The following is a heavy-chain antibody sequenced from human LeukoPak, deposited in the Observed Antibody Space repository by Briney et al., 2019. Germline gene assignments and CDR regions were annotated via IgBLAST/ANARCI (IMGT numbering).Heavy chain of an antibody. J-gene: IGHJ4*02. CDR1: GFTFDDYA. Sequence: GGSLRLSCAASGFTFDDYAMHWVRQAPGKGLEWVSGISWNSGSIGYADSVKGRFPISRDNAKNSLYLQMNSLRAEDTALYYCAKAPDYGDSDYFDYWGQGTLVTVSS. CDR3: AKAPDYGDSDYFDY. D-gene: IGHD4-17*01. CDR2: ISWNSGSI. V-gene: IGHV3-9*01.